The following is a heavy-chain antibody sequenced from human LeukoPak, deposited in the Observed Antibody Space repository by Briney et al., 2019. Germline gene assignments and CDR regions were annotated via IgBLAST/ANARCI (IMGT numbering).Heavy chain of an antibody. Sequence: PGGSLRLSCAASGFTFSDYSMNWVRQAPGKGLEWVSDISSRSSTKYHADSVKGRFTISRDNAKNSLYLQMNSLRAEDTAIYYCARGSSPIDCWGQGTLVTVSS. D-gene: IGHD6-13*01. CDR1: GFTFSDYS. V-gene: IGHV3-48*01. CDR3: ARGSSPIDC. CDR2: ISSRSSTK. J-gene: IGHJ4*02.